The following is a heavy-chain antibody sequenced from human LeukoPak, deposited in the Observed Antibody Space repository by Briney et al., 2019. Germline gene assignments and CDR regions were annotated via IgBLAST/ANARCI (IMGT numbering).Heavy chain of an antibody. D-gene: IGHD6-19*01. CDR2: ITGDGAGA. CDR3: AKGRGPWLVDWFDP. V-gene: IGHV3-23*01. Sequence: GGSLRLSCAASGFTFSNYAMMWVRQAPGKGLAWVSTITGDGAGAFYADPVQGRFAISRDNSKNTLYLQMDSLRAEDTAVYYCAKGRGPWLVDWFDPWGQGTLVTVSS. J-gene: IGHJ5*02. CDR1: GFTFSNYA.